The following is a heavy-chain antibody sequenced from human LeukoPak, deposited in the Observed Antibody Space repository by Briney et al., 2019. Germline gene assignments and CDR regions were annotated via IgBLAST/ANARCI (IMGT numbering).Heavy chain of an antibody. CDR3: ARGVEPLAANTLAY. CDR2: LYSDGNT. V-gene: IGHV3-53*01. D-gene: IGHD1-14*01. Sequence: GSLRLSCAASGFTVITNDMTWVRQAPGKGLEWVSVLYSDGNTKYADSVQGRFTISRDNSKNTLYLEMNSLSPDDTAVYYCARGVEPLAANTLAYWGQGTLVTDSS. J-gene: IGHJ4*02. CDR1: GFTVITND.